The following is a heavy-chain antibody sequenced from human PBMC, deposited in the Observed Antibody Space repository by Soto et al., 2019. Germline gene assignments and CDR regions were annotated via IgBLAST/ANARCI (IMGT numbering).Heavy chain of an antibody. CDR2: IIAYNGNT. D-gene: IGHD6-6*01. CDR1: GGTFSSYA. CDR3: ARARPYSSSSMAEYFQH. V-gene: IGHV1-18*01. Sequence: ASVKVSCKASGGTFSSYAISWVRQAPGQGLEWMGGIIAYNGNTNYAQKLQGRVTMTTDASTSTAYMELRSLRSDDTAVYYCARARPYSSSSMAEYFQHWGQGTLVTVSS. J-gene: IGHJ1*01.